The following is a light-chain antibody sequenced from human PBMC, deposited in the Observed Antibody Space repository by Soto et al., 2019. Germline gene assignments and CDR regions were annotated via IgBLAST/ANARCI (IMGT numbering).Light chain of an antibody. CDR3: QQYDNWPRT. CDR1: EGVASN. CDR2: GAS. J-gene: IGKJ1*01. V-gene: IGKV3-15*01. Sequence: EIVLTQSPATLSLSLGDSATLFCRASEGVASNYLAWYQQKPGQAPRLLIYGASTRATGIPARFSGSGSGTEFTLTISSLQSEDFAVYYCQQYDNWPRTFGQGTKVDI.